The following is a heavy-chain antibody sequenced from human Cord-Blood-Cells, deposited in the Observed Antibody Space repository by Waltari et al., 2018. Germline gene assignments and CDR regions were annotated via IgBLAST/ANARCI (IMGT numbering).Heavy chain of an antibody. J-gene: IGHJ4*02. CDR3: AREGTIFALDY. V-gene: IGHV4-38-2*02. CDR2: IYHSGST. D-gene: IGHD3-3*01. CDR1: GYSISSGYY. Sequence: QVQLQESGPGLVKPSETLSLTCAVSGYSISSGYYWGWIRQPPGKGLEWIGSIYHSGSTYYNPSLKSRVTISVDTSKNQFSLKLSSVTAADTAMYYCAREGTIFALDYWGQGTLVTVSS.